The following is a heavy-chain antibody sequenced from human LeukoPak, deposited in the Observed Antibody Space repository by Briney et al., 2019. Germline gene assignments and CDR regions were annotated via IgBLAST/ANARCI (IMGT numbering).Heavy chain of an antibody. CDR2: INHSGST. V-gene: IGHV4-34*01. D-gene: IGHD1-1*01. Sequence: KPSETLSLTCAVYGGSFSGYYWSWIRHPPGKGLEWIGEINHSGSTNYNPSLKSRVTISVDTSKNQFSLKLSSVTAADTAVYYCARGRTTSLSYFDYWGQGTLVTVSS. CDR3: ARGRTTSLSYFDY. CDR1: GGSFSGYY. J-gene: IGHJ4*02.